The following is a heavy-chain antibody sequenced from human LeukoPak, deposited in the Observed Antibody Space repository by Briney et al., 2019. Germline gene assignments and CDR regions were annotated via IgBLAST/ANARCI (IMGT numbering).Heavy chain of an antibody. Sequence: GASVKVSCKASGYTFTSYYMHWVRQAPGQGLEWMGIINPSGGSTSYAQKFQGRVTMTRDTSTGTVYMELSSLRSEDTAVYYCARVALYCSSTSCAAENWFDPWGQGTLVTVSS. D-gene: IGHD2-2*01. V-gene: IGHV1-46*01. J-gene: IGHJ5*02. CDR2: INPSGGST. CDR3: ARVALYCSSTSCAAENWFDP. CDR1: GYTFTSYY.